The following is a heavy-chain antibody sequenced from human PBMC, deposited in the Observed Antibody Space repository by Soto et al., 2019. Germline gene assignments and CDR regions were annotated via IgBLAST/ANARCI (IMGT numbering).Heavy chain of an antibody. CDR1: GFTFSSYG. J-gene: IGHJ6*02. CDR2: ISYDGSHK. CDR3: AKDRAGYSRGMDV. D-gene: IGHD1-26*01. V-gene: IGHV3-30*18. Sequence: QVQLVESGGGVVQPGRSLRLACAASGFTFSSYGMHWVRQAPGKGLEWVALISYDGSHKYYAASVKGRFTISRDNSERTLYLQMNSLGAEDTAVFYCAKDRAGYSRGMDVWGQGTTVTVSS.